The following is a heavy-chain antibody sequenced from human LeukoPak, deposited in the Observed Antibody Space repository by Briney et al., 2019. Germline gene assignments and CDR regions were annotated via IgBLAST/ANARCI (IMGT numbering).Heavy chain of an antibody. D-gene: IGHD5-18*01. CDR3: VRAPGAMVPYFDY. J-gene: IGHJ4*02. V-gene: IGHV3-21*01. Sequence: GGSLRLSCAASGFTFSSYSMNWVRQAPGKGLEWVSSISSSSSYIYYADSVKGRFTISRDNAKNSLYLQMNSLRAEDTAVYYCVRAPGAMVPYFDYWGQGTLVTVSS. CDR2: ISSSSSYI. CDR1: GFTFSSYS.